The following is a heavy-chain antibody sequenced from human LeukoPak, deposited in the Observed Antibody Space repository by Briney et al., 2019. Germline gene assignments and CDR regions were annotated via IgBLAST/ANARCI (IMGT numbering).Heavy chain of an antibody. V-gene: IGHV3-48*01. CDR1: GFAFNTYS. J-gene: IGHJ4*02. D-gene: IGHD2-8*01. CDR3: ARVQAGKWDFDF. CDR2: IRSDSTII. Sequence: PGGSLRLSCAASGFAFNTYSMNWVRQAPGKGLEWVSYIRSDSTIINYAESVKGRFTISRDNAKNSLYLQMNSLRAEDTAVYSCARVQAGKWDFDFWGQGTLVTVSS.